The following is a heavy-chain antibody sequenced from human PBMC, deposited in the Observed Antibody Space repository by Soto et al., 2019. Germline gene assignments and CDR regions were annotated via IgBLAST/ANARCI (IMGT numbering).Heavy chain of an antibody. D-gene: IGHD2-15*01. Sequence: ASVKVSCKASGYSFSSFGISWVRQAPGQGLEWVGWVSVPSGDTSSAQNFQGRVTVTTDTSTSTAYMEVGSLRSDDTAVYYCARTCRSGGSCYLEYWGEGTLVTVSS. CDR1: GYSFSSFG. CDR2: VSVPSGDT. V-gene: IGHV1-18*01. CDR3: ARTCRSGGSCYLEY. J-gene: IGHJ4*02.